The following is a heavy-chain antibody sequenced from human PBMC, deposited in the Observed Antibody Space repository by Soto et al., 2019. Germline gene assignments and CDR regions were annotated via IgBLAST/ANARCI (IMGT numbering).Heavy chain of an antibody. CDR3: AKGELGTDY. CDR2: ISGSGGST. Sequence: EVQLLESGGGLVQPGESLRLSCAASGFIFNNYAMGWVRQAPGKGLEWVSSISGSGGSTYYADSVKGRFTISRDNSKNTLYLQMNSLRAEDTAIYYCAKGELGTDYWGQGTLVTVSS. CDR1: GFIFNNYA. D-gene: IGHD1-7*01. V-gene: IGHV3-23*01. J-gene: IGHJ4*02.